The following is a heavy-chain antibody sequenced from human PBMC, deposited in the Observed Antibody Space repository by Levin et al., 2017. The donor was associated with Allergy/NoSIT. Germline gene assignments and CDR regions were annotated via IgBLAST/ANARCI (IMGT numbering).Heavy chain of an antibody. CDR2: IYYSGST. V-gene: IGHV4-39*01. CDR1: GGSISSSSYY. J-gene: IGHJ5*02. D-gene: IGHD3-9*01. Sequence: SETLSLTCTVSGGSISSSSYYWGWIRQPPGKGLEWIGSIYYSGSTYYNPSLKSRVTISVDTSKNQFSLKLSSVTAADTAVYYCALLNFDWFPTHNWFDPWGQGTLVTVSS. CDR3: ALLNFDWFPTHNWFDP.